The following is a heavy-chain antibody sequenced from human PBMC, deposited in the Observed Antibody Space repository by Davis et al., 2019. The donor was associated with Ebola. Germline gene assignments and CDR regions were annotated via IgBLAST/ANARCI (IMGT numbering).Heavy chain of an antibody. J-gene: IGHJ5*02. CDR1: GYTFTSYG. Sequence: AASVKVSCKASGYTFTSYGISWVRQAPGQGLEWMGWISAYNGNTNYAQKFQGRVTITADKSTSTAYMELSSLRSEDTAVYYCAREWLGWFDPWGQGTLVTVSS. D-gene: IGHD3-22*01. CDR2: ISAYNGNT. V-gene: IGHV1-18*01. CDR3: AREWLGWFDP.